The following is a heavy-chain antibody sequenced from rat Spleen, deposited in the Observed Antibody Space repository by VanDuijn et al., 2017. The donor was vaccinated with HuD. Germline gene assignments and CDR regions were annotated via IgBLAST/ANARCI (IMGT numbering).Heavy chain of an antibody. Sequence: EVKLVESGGGLVQPGRSLKLSCAASGFNFNDYWMGWVRQAPGKGLEWIGEINKDSSKINYTPSLKEKFTISRDNAQNTLYLQMSKLGSEDTAIYYWAGGRLGVEGWGQGVMVTVSS. CDR2: INKDSSKI. CDR3: AGGRLGVEG. V-gene: IGHV4-2*01. J-gene: IGHJ2*01. D-gene: IGHD4-3*01. CDR1: GFNFNDYW.